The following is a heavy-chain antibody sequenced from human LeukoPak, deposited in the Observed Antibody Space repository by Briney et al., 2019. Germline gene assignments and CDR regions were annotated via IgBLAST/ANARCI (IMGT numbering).Heavy chain of an antibody. CDR3: ARGGLPSNNWQLGY. J-gene: IGHJ4*02. CDR2: IYYNGNR. Sequence: PSETLSLTCTVSGGSISSYCWNWIRQSPGKRLEWIGYIYYNGNRAYNPSLKSRVSISVDTSKNQFSLKLSSVTAADTAVYYCARGGLPSNNWQLGYWGRGSLVTVSS. V-gene: IGHV4-59*01. CDR1: GGSISSYC. D-gene: IGHD1-1*01.